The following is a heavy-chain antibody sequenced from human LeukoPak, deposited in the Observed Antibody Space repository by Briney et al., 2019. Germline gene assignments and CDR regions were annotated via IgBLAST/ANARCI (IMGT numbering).Heavy chain of an antibody. CDR2: IYYSGST. CDR1: GGSISSSSYY. D-gene: IGHD5-18*01. Sequence: KASETLSLTHTVSGGSISSSSYYWGWIRQPPGKGLEWIGSIYYSGSTCYNPSLKSRVTISVDTSKNQFSLKLSSVTAADTAVYYCARTRGYSYGYPTYYYYYYMDVWGKGTTVTVSS. J-gene: IGHJ6*03. V-gene: IGHV4-39*01. CDR3: ARTRGYSYGYPTYYYYYYMDV.